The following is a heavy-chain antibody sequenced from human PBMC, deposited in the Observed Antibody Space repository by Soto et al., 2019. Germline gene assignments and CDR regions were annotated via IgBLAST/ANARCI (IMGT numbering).Heavy chain of an antibody. Sequence: GGSLRLSCAASGFTFSSYSMNWVRQAPGKGLEWVSSISSSSSYIYYADSVKGRFTISRDNAKNSLYLQMNSLRAEATAVYYCARPHQTLGYCSGGSCYSVDYWGQGTLVTVSS. J-gene: IGHJ4*02. CDR2: ISSSSSYI. V-gene: IGHV3-21*01. CDR3: ARPHQTLGYCSGGSCYSVDY. CDR1: GFTFSSYS. D-gene: IGHD2-15*01.